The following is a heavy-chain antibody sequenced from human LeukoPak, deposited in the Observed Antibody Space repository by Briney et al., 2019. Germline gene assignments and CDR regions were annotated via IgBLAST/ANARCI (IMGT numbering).Heavy chain of an antibody. D-gene: IGHD6-13*01. CDR2: IDPYGSQR. CDR1: GFTFRGYW. J-gene: IGHJ4*02. V-gene: IGHV3-7*01. Sequence: GGSLRLSCVASGFTFRGYWMTWVRQAPGKGLEWVANIDPYGSQRNYLDSVKGRFTISTDNAENSLYLQMNSLRAEDTAVYYCARAGGSSSWYNYWGQGTLVTVSS. CDR3: ARAGGSSSWYNY.